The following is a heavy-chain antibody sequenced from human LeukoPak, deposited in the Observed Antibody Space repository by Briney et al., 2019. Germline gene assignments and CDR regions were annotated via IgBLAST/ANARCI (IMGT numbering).Heavy chain of an antibody. CDR2: INPNSGGT. J-gene: IGHJ4*02. Sequence: ASVKVSCKASGYTFTGYYMHWVRQAPGQGLEWIGWINPNSGGTNYAQKFQGWVTMTRDTSISTAYMELSRLRSDDTAVYYCAVAVAGTFESDYWGQGTLVTVSS. CDR3: AVAVAGTFESDY. V-gene: IGHV1-2*04. CDR1: GYTFTGYY. D-gene: IGHD6-19*01.